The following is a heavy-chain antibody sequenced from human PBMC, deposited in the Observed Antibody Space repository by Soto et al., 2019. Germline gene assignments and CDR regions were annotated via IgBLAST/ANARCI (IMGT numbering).Heavy chain of an antibody. CDR2: IYYSGST. V-gene: IGHV4-39*01. Sequence: PSETLSLTCTVSGCSISRSSYYWVLIRQPPRKGLEWIGSIYYSGSTYYNPSLKSRVTISVDTSKNQFSLKLSSVTAADTAVYYWARTPLYLRSYAFDYWGQGTLVTVSS. D-gene: IGHD2-2*02. J-gene: IGHJ4*02. CDR1: GCSISRSSYY. CDR3: ARTPLYLRSYAFDY.